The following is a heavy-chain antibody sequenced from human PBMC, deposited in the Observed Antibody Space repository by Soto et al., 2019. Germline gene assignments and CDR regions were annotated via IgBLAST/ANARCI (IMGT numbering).Heavy chain of an antibody. V-gene: IGHV3-21*01. CDR1: GFTFSSYS. CDR3: ARDPTNFWSGYYYYMDV. J-gene: IGHJ6*03. Sequence: EVQLVESGGGLVKPGGSLRLSCAASGFTFSSYSMNWVRQAPGKGLEWVSSISSSSSYIYYADSVKGRFTISRDNAKNSLYLQMNSLRAEDTAVYYCARDPTNFWSGYYYYMDVWGKGTTVTVSS. D-gene: IGHD3-3*01. CDR2: ISSSSSYI.